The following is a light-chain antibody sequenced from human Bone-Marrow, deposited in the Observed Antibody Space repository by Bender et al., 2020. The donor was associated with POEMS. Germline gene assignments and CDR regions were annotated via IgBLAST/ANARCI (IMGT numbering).Light chain of an antibody. V-gene: IGLV2-8*01. CDR3: SSYTTVGTYD. CDR1: SSDVGGYNY. Sequence: QSALTQPPSASGSPGQSVTISCTGTSSDVGGYNYVSWYQQDPGKAPKLMIYEVSKRPSGVPDRFSGSKSGNTASLTVSGLQAEDEADYYCSSYTTVGTYDFGGGTKVTVL. CDR2: EVS. J-gene: IGLJ1*01.